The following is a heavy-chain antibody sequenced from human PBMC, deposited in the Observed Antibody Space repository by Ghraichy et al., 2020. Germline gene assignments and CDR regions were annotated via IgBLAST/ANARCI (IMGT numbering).Heavy chain of an antibody. V-gene: IGHV4-39*01. Sequence: SETLSLTCTVSGGSISSSSYYWGWIRQPPGKGLEWIGSIYYSGSTYYNPSLKSRVTISVDTSKNQFSLKLSSVTAADTAVYYCARLEVVAATPWFDPWGQGTLVTVSS. CDR2: IYYSGST. D-gene: IGHD2-15*01. J-gene: IGHJ5*02. CDR3: ARLEVVAATPWFDP. CDR1: GGSISSSSYY.